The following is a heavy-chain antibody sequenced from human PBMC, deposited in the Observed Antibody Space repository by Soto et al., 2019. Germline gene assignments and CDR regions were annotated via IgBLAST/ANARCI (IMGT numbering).Heavy chain of an antibody. D-gene: IGHD3-9*01. V-gene: IGHV4-59*08. CDR1: GGSISSYY. CDR3: ARQGRYYVWFSDAFDI. Sequence: QVQLQESGPGLVKPSETLSLTCTVSGGSISSYYWRWIRQPPGKGLEWIGYIYYSGSTNYNPSLKRRVTIAVDPSKNQFSLKLSSVTAADTAVYYCARQGRYYVWFSDAFDIWGQGTMVTVSS. J-gene: IGHJ3*02. CDR2: IYYSGST.